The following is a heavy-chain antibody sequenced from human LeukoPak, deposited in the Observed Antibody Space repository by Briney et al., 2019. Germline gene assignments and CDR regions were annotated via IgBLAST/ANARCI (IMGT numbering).Heavy chain of an antibody. J-gene: IGHJ4*02. Sequence: GGSLRLSCAASGLTLSSYSMSWVRQAPGKGLEWVSFISGGGGTIYYADSVKGRFTISRDNAKNSLHLQMDSLRVEDTAVYYCARNQEIDYYDSSGFYWGVEYWGQGTLVTVSS. D-gene: IGHD3-22*01. CDR3: ARNQEIDYYDSSGFYWGVEY. CDR2: ISGGGGTI. CDR1: GLTLSSYS. V-gene: IGHV3-48*01.